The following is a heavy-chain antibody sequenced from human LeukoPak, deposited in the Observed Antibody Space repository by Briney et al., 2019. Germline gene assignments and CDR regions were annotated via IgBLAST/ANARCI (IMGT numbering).Heavy chain of an antibody. D-gene: IGHD3-3*01. CDR3: AKPFNLFRFLEWLPFDY. Sequence: PGGSLRLSCAASGFTFSNYAMSWVRQAPGKGLEWVSGISVNGGTTSYAASVKGRFTISRDNSKSTLYLQMSSLRAEDTAVYYCAKPFNLFRFLEWLPFDYWGQGTLVTVSS. CDR2: ISVNGGTT. CDR1: GFTFSNYA. J-gene: IGHJ4*02. V-gene: IGHV3-23*01.